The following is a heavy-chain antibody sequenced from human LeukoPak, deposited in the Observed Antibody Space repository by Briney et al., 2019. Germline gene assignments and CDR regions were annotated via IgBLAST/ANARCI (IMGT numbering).Heavy chain of an antibody. CDR1: GYTFTNYW. V-gene: IGHV1-46*01. D-gene: IGHD6-13*01. CDR3: ARAPRNSSTMLDY. CDR2: INPNDGST. J-gene: IGHJ4*02. Sequence: ASVKVSCKASGYTFTNYWIQWVRQAPGQGLEWVALINPNDGSTTYAHKFQGRVTMTRDTSTSTVYMDLSSLTSEDTAVYYCARAPRNSSTMLDYWGQGTLVTVSS.